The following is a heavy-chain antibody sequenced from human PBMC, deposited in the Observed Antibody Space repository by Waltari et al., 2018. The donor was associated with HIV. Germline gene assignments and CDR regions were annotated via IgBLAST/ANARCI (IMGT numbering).Heavy chain of an antibody. CDR2: INSDGSST. V-gene: IGHV3-74*01. J-gene: IGHJ6*02. CDR3: ARVGGSGTYYYYGMDV. CDR1: GFTFSSSW. Sequence: EVQLVESGGGLVQPGGSLRLSCAASGFTFSSSWLHWVRQAPGKGLVWVSRINSDGSSTSYADSVKGRFTISRDNAKNTLYLQMNSLRAEDTAVYYCARVGGSGTYYYYGMDVWGQGTTVTISS. D-gene: IGHD1-26*01.